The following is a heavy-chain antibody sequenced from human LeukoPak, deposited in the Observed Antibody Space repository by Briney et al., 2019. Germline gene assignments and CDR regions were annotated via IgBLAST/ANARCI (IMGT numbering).Heavy chain of an antibody. J-gene: IGHJ4*02. CDR3: ARGRGPYYYDSSGPQNDY. CDR2: INHSGST. D-gene: IGHD3-22*01. V-gene: IGHV4-34*01. CDR1: GGSFSGYY. Sequence: SETLSLTCAVYGGSFSGYYWSWIRQPPGKGLEWIGEINHSGSTNYNPSLKSRVTISVDTSKNQFSLKLSSVTAADTAVYYCARGRGPYYYDSSGPQNDYWGQGTLVTVSS.